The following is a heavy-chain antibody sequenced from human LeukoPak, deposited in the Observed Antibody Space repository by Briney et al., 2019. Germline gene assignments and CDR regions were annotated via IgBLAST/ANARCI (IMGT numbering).Heavy chain of an antibody. CDR1: GGSISSGGYS. Sequence: KTSETLSLTCAVSGGSISSGGYSWSWIRQPPGKGLEWIGYIYHSGSTYYNPSLKSRVTISVDTSKNQFSLKLSSVTAADTAVYYCARGRGLLWFGDKRGAFDIWGQGTMVTVSS. V-gene: IGHV4-30-2*01. J-gene: IGHJ3*02. CDR3: ARGRGLLWFGDKRGAFDI. D-gene: IGHD3-10*01. CDR2: IYHSGST.